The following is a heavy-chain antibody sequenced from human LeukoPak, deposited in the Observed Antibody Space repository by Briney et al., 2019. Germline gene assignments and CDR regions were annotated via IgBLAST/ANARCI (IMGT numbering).Heavy chain of an antibody. Sequence: SETLSLTCTVSGGSISSSSYYWGWIRQPPGKGLEWIGSIYYSGSTYYNPSLKSRVTISVDTSKNRFSLKLSSVTAADTAVYYCATLTGGDDAFDIWGQGTMVTVSS. V-gene: IGHV4-39*07. CDR2: IYYSGST. D-gene: IGHD4-23*01. J-gene: IGHJ3*02. CDR1: GGSISSSSYY. CDR3: ATLTGGDDAFDI.